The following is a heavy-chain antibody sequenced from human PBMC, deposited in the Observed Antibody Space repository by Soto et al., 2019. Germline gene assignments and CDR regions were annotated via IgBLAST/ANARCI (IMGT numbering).Heavy chain of an antibody. CDR3: SRSDNNPMRY. Sequence: QVQLVQSGAEVKKPGSSVKVSCKASGGTFSSYTISWVRQAPGQGLEWMGRIIPILDIANYAQKFQGRVTRTTDKATNTAYMDLSSLRSDDTAVDYCSRSDNNPMRYWGQGTLVIDSS. V-gene: IGHV1-69*02. D-gene: IGHD1-1*01. J-gene: IGHJ4*02. CDR1: GGTFSSYT. CDR2: IIPILDIA.